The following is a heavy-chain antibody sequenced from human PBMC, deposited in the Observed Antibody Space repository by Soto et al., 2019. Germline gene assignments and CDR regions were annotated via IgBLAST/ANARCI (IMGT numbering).Heavy chain of an antibody. Sequence: GGSLRLSCAASGFTVSSNYMSWVRQAPGKGLEWVSVIYSGGSTYYADSVKGRFTISRDNSKNTLYLQMNSLRAEDTAVYYCAGNDILTGYNLDYWGQGTLVTVSS. D-gene: IGHD3-9*01. CDR2: IYSGGST. V-gene: IGHV3-66*01. J-gene: IGHJ4*02. CDR3: AGNDILTGYNLDY. CDR1: GFTVSSNY.